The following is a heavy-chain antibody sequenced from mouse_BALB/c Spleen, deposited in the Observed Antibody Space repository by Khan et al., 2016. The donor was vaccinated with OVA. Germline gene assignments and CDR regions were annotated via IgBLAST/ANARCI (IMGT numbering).Heavy chain of an antibody. Sequence: EVQLQESGPGLVKPSQTVSLTCTVTGISITTRNYRWSWIRQFPGNKLEWIVYIYYSCIFSYNPSLTSLATITRDTTKNPFFLEMNSLTAEDTATYYCARDEYYGYWYFDVWGAGTTVTVSS. D-gene: IGHD1-1*01. J-gene: IGHJ1*01. V-gene: IGHV3-5*02. CDR2: IYYSCIF. CDR3: ARDEYYGYWYFDV. CDR1: GISITTRNYR.